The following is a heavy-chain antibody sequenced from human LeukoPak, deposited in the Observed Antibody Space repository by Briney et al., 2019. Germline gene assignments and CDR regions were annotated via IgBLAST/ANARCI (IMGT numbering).Heavy chain of an antibody. J-gene: IGHJ4*02. CDR1: GVSINGYH. CDR2: TYTSGST. CDR3: AREIEDYDILTGYYPGVFDC. V-gene: IGHV4-4*07. Sequence: SETLSLTCAVSGVSINGYHWTWIRQPAGKGLEWIGHTYTSGSTNYNPSLKSRVTMSVDTSKNQFSLKLSSVTAADTAVYYCAREIEDYDILTGYYPGVFDCWGQGTRVTVSS. D-gene: IGHD3-9*01.